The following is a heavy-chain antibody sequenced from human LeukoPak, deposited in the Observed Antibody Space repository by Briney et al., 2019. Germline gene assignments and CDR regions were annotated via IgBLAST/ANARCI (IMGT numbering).Heavy chain of an antibody. J-gene: IGHJ4*02. V-gene: IGHV3-23*01. CDR3: AKDSAVVPAASYFDY. D-gene: IGHD2-2*01. CDR1: GFTFSSYA. CDR2: ISGSGGST. Sequence: GGSLRLSCAASGFTFSSYAMSWVRQAPGKGLEWVSAISGSGGSTYYADSVKGRFTISRDNSKNTLYLQMNSLRAEDTAVYYCAKDSAVVPAASYFDYWGQGTLVTVSS.